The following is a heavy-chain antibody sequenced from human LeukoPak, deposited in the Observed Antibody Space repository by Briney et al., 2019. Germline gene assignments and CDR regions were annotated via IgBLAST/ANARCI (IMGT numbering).Heavy chain of an antibody. V-gene: IGHV4-39*01. CDR2: ICFSRTT. J-gene: IGHJ4*02. CDR3: GRHFPETGRDEQPLEY. Sequence: SETLSLTCTVSGGSISSSNSYWAWVRQPPGKGLEWIGSICFSRTTYYNPSLKSRVTMSIDTSKNHFSLKVASVTAADTAVYYCGRHFPETGRDEQPLEYWGQGSLFTVSS. D-gene: IGHD3-10*01. CDR1: GGSISSSNSY.